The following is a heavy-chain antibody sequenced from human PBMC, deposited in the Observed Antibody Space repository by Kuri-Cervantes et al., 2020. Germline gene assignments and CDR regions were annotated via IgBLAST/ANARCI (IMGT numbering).Heavy chain of an antibody. CDR2: ISSSSSTI. J-gene: IGHJ4*02. Sequence: GESLKISCAASGFTFSSYSMNWVRQAPGKGLEWVSYISSSSSTIYYADSMKGRFTISRDNAKNSLYLQMNSLRDEDTAVYYCARDLGGYDDYWGQGTLVTVSS. CDR1: GFTFSSYS. D-gene: IGHD5-12*01. V-gene: IGHV3-48*02. CDR3: ARDLGGYDDY.